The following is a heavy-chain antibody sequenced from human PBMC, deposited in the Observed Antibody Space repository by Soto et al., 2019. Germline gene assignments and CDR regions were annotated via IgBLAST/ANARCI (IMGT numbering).Heavy chain of an antibody. V-gene: IGHV1-18*01. CDR1: GYTLTSYG. CDR2: ISAYNGNT. Sequence: ASVKVSCKSSGYTLTSYGFSWVRQAPGQGLEWMGWISAYNGNTNYAQKFQGRVSMTTDTSTSTAYMELRSLRSDDTAVYYCARDGAAGQGRAFDHWGQGTQVTVSS. D-gene: IGHD6-13*01. J-gene: IGHJ4*02. CDR3: ARDGAAGQGRAFDH.